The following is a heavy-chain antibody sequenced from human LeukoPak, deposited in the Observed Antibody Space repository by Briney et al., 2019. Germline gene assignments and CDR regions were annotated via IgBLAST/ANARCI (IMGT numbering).Heavy chain of an antibody. CDR1: GFTFSSYW. D-gene: IGHD3-22*01. Sequence: PGGSLRLSCAASGFTFSSYWMIWVRQAPGKGLEWVAVISYDGSNKYYADSVKGRFTISRDNSKNTLYLQMNSLRAEDTAVYYCAKDMLRYDSSGYQDYWGQGTLVTVSS. J-gene: IGHJ4*02. CDR2: ISYDGSNK. V-gene: IGHV3-30*18. CDR3: AKDMLRYDSSGYQDY.